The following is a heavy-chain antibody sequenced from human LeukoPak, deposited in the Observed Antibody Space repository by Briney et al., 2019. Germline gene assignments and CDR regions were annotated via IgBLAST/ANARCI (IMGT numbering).Heavy chain of an antibody. CDR2: IKRDGSEE. V-gene: IGHV3-7*01. Sequence: GGSLRLSCAASGFTFSSSWMSWVRQAPGRGLEWVANIKRDGSEEYYVDSVKGRFTISRDNAKNSLDLQLNSLRAEDTAVYYCARTPADWYFDLWGRGTLVTVSS. J-gene: IGHJ2*01. CDR3: ARTPADWYFDL. CDR1: GFTFSSSW.